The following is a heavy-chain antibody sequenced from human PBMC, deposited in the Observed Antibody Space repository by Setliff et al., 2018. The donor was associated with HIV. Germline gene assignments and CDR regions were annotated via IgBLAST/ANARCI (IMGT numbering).Heavy chain of an antibody. J-gene: IGHJ5*02. CDR3: ARGLTWPSSSNSHVGYNQFDP. V-gene: IGHV4-38-2*01. CDR1: GSSIRGAYY. Sequence: SETLSLTCAVSGSSIRGAYYWGWIRQPPGKGLEWIGSFYHGGSTLYNPSLKSRVTISIDTSKNRFSLNLTSVTAADTAVYYCARGLTWPSSSNSHVGYNQFDPWGQGTLVTVSS. CDR2: FYHGGST. D-gene: IGHD1-1*01.